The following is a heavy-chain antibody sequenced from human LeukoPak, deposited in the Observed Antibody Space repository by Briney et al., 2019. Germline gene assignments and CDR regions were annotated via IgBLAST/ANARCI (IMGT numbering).Heavy chain of an antibody. CDR3: ARETITFGGVIDANDY. D-gene: IGHD3-16*02. CDR1: GYSISSGYY. V-gene: IGHV4-38-2*02. Sequence: SETLSLTCTVSGYSISSGYYWGWIRQPPGKGLEWIGSIYHSGSTYYNPSLKSRVTISVDTSKSQFSLKLSSVTAADTAVYYCARETITFGGVIDANDYWGQGTLVTVSS. CDR2: IYHSGST. J-gene: IGHJ4*02.